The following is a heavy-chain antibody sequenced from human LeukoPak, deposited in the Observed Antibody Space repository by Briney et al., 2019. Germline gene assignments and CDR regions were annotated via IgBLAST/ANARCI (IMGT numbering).Heavy chain of an antibody. J-gene: IGHJ4*02. CDR3: ARNAILTGYAFDY. D-gene: IGHD3-9*01. V-gene: IGHV4-30-4*01. CDR2: IYYSGST. CDR1: GGSISSGDYY. Sequence: ASQTLSLTCTVSGGSISSGDYYWRWIRQPPGTGLEWIGYIYYSGSTYYNPSLKSRVTISVDTSKNQFSLKLSSVTAADTAVYYCARNAILTGYAFDYWGQGTLVTVSS.